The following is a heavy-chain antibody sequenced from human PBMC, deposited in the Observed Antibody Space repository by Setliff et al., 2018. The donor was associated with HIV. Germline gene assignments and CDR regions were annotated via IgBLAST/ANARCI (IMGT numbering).Heavy chain of an antibody. J-gene: IGHJ4*02. CDR2: IYYSGST. Sequence: SETLSLTCTVSGGSISSYYWSWIRQPPGKGLEWIGYIYYSGSTNYNPSLKSRVTISVDTSKNQFSLRLSSVTAADTAVYYCARAPLVLSSSWSYYFDYWGQGTLVTVSS. V-gene: IGHV4-59*01. CDR3: ARAPLVLSSSWSYYFDY. CDR1: GGSISSYY. D-gene: IGHD6-13*01.